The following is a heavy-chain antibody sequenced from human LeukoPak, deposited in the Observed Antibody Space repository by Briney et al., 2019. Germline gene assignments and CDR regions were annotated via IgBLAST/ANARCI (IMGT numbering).Heavy chain of an antibody. D-gene: IGHD2-2*01. Sequence: ASVKVSCKASGYTVTSYYMHWVRQAPGQGLEWMGIVNPSSISASYAQKFQGRVTMTRDTSTSTVSMELSSLRSDGTAVYYCASVYQHGMDVWGQGTTVTVSS. CDR1: GYTVTSYY. CDR2: VNPSSISA. CDR3: ASVYQHGMDV. V-gene: IGHV1-46*01. J-gene: IGHJ6*02.